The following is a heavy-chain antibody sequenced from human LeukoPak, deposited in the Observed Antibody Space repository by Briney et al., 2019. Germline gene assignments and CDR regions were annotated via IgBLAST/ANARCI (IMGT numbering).Heavy chain of an antibody. CDR1: GGSFSGYY. D-gene: IGHD3-3*01. CDR3: ARGRALRFLPTEYYYMDV. CDR2: INHSGST. V-gene: IGHV4-34*01. J-gene: IGHJ6*03. Sequence: PSETLSLTCAVYGGSFSGYYWSWIRQPPGKGLEWIGEINHSGSTNYNPSLKSRVTISVDTSKNQFSLKLSSVTAADTAVYYCARGRALRFLPTEYYYMDVWGKGTTVTVSS.